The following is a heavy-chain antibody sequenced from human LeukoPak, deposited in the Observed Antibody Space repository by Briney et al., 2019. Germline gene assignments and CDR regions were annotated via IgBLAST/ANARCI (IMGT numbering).Heavy chain of an antibody. CDR3: PSNSGYYTTVTGYYYTDV. D-gene: IGHD3-3*01. CDR2: IITIFGTA. Sequence: SVKVSCKASGGTLSSYAISWVRQAPGQGLEWMGGIITIFGTAHYAHKFQGRVTITADKSTNTPSMELSSLRSDDTAVYYCPSNSGYYTTVTGYYYTDVGGKGTTVT. CDR1: GGTLSSYA. J-gene: IGHJ6*03. V-gene: IGHV1-69*06.